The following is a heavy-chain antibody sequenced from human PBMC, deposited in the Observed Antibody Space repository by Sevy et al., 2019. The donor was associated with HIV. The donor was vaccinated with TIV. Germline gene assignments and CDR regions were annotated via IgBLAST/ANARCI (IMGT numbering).Heavy chain of an antibody. D-gene: IGHD4-17*01. CDR1: GGSVSSGSYY. CDR3: ARDRPHDYGDNYYYGMDV. J-gene: IGHJ6*02. CDR2: IYYSGST. V-gene: IGHV4-61*01. Sequence: SETLSLTCTVSGGSVSSGSYYWSWIRQPPGKGLEWIGYIYYSGSTNYNPSLKSRVTISVDTSKNQFSLKLSSVTAADTAVYYCARDRPHDYGDNYYYGMDVWGQGTTVTVSS.